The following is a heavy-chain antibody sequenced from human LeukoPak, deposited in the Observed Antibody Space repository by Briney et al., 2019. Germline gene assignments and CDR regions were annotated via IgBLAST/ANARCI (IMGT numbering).Heavy chain of an antibody. D-gene: IGHD3-22*01. CDR2: ISSSSSYI. Sequence: GGSLRLSCAASGFTFSSYSMNWVRQAPGKGLEWVSSISSSSSYIYYADSVKGRFTISRDNAKNSLYLQMNSLRAEDTAVYYCARRGYYYDSSGYYLGGFDYWGQGTLVTVSS. V-gene: IGHV3-21*01. CDR1: GFTFSSYS. CDR3: ARRGYYYDSSGYYLGGFDY. J-gene: IGHJ4*02.